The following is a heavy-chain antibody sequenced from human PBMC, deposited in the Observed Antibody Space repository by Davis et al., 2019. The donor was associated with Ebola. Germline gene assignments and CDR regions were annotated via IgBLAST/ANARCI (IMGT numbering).Heavy chain of an antibody. J-gene: IGHJ3*02. V-gene: IGHV4-59*01. Sequence: PSETLSLTCAVYGGSFSGYYWSWIRQPPGKGLEWIGYIYYSGSTNYNPSLKSRVTISVDTSKNQFSLKLSSVTAADTAVYYCARSSGWYRETGDAFDIWGQGTMVTVSS. CDR3: ARSSGWYRETGDAFDI. CDR1: GGSFSGYY. CDR2: IYYSGST. D-gene: IGHD6-19*01.